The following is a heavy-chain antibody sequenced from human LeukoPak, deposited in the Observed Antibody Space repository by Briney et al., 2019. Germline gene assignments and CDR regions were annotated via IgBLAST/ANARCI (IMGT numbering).Heavy chain of an antibody. D-gene: IGHD6-25*01. CDR2: VYYGRSP. CDR1: GDSISRSTYY. CDR3: ARSSGTGTFSY. Sequence: PSETLSLTCTVSGDSISRSTYYWAWIRQPPGKGLEWIGSVYYGRSPYFNPSLESRATISVDTSKNHFSLKMSSVTAADTAVYYCARSSGTGTFSYWGQGTLVTISS. V-gene: IGHV4-39*02. J-gene: IGHJ4*02.